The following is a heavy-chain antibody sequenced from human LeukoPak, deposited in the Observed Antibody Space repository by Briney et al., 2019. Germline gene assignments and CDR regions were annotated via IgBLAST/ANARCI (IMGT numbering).Heavy chain of an antibody. CDR2: ISSSSSYI. CDR3: AREKKGGGAFDI. Sequence: GGSLRLSCAASGFTFSSYSMNWVRQAPGKGLEWVSSISSSSSYIYYADSVKGRFTISRDNAKNSLYLQMNSLRAEDTAVYYCAREKKGGGAFDIRGQGTMVTVSS. V-gene: IGHV3-21*01. CDR1: GFTFSSYS. D-gene: IGHD3-16*01. J-gene: IGHJ3*02.